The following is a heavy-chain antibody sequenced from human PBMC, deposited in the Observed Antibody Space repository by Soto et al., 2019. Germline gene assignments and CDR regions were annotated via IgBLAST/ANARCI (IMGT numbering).Heavy chain of an antibody. CDR3: AGAAWHRFSGTPWIFDS. J-gene: IGHJ4*02. CDR2: IYYSGST. CDR1: GGSISSGGYY. V-gene: IGHV4-30-4*08. D-gene: IGHD2-15*01. Sequence: SENLSLTCTVSGGSISSGGYYWSWIRQHPGKGLEWIGYIYYSGSTYYNSSLKSRVTISVVTSKNQFSLKLSSVTAADTAVYYCAGAAWHRFSGTPWIFDSWGQGTLVPVSS.